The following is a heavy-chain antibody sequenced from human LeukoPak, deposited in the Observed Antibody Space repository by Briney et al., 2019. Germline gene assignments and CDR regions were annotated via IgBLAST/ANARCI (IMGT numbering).Heavy chain of an antibody. J-gene: IGHJ4*02. CDR1: GFXFSSYA. CDR2: ISGSGGST. Sequence: GGSLRLSCAASGFXFSSYAISWVRQAPGKGLEWVSAISGSGGSTYYADSVKGRFTISRDNSKNTLYLQMNSLRAEDAATYYCAKMQDYFDYWGQGSLVTVSS. CDR3: AKMQDYFDY. V-gene: IGHV3-23*01.